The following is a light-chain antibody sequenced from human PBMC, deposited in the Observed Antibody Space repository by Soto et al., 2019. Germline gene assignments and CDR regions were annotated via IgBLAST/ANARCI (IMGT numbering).Light chain of an antibody. CDR3: TSYTSSTTWV. V-gene: IGLV2-14*01. Sequence: QSALTQPASVSGSPGQSITISCTGTSSDVGRYNYVSWYQQHPGKAPKLMIYEVRNRPSGVSNRFSASKSGNTASLTISGLQAEDEADYYCTSYTSSTTWVFGGGTKLTVL. CDR2: EVR. J-gene: IGLJ3*02. CDR1: SSDVGRYNY.